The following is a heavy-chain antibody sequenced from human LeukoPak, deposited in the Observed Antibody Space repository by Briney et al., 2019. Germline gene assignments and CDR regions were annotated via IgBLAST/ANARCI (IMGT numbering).Heavy chain of an antibody. V-gene: IGHV3-43*02. D-gene: IGHD6-19*01. Sequence: GGSLRLSCAASGFTFDDYAMHWVRQAPGKGLEWVSLISGDGGSTYYAYSVKGRFTISRDNSKNSLYLQMNSLRTEDTALYYCAKDSWGYSSGWLRGTDNDAFDIWGQGTMVTVSS. CDR3: AKDSWGYSSGWLRGTDNDAFDI. CDR1: GFTFDDYA. CDR2: ISGDGGST. J-gene: IGHJ3*02.